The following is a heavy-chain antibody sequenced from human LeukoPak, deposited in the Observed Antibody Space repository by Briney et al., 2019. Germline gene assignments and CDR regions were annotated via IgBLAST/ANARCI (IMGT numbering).Heavy chain of an antibody. CDR3: AKDSGGYCSGGSCYGNDY. Sequence: GGSLRLSCAASGFTFSSYGMHWVRQAPGKGLEWVAFIRYDGSNKYYADPVKGRFTISRDNSKNTLYLQMNSLRAEDTAVYYCAKDSGGYCSGGSCYGNDYWGQGTLVTVSS. CDR2: IRYDGSNK. CDR1: GFTFSSYG. D-gene: IGHD2-15*01. V-gene: IGHV3-30*02. J-gene: IGHJ4*02.